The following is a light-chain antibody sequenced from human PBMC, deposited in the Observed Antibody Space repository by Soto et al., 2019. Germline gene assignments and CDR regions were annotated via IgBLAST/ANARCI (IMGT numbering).Light chain of an antibody. CDR2: DAA. Sequence: EFVVTQSAVTLSLSPGERATLSCRTSQIVNNRYLSWYQQKPGQAPRLLMYDAASRPGGIPDRFSGSGFGTELTLTISRLEPEDFAVYYCPQYGDSPYTFGQGTKVDI. CDR3: PQYGDSPYT. J-gene: IGKJ2*01. CDR1: QIVNNRY. V-gene: IGKV3-20*01.